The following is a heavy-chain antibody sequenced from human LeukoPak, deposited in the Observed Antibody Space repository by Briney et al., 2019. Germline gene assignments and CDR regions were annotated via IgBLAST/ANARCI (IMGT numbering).Heavy chain of an antibody. CDR1: GFTFSSYW. D-gene: IGHD2-2*02. CDR2: INSDGSST. Sequence: GGSLRLSCAASGFTFSSYWMHWVRQAPGKGLVWVSRINSDGSSTSYADSVKGRFTISRDNAKNTLYLQMNSLRAEDTAAYYCARDEGYCSSTSCNTGDAFDIWGQGTMVTVSS. CDR3: ARDEGYCSSTSCNTGDAFDI. V-gene: IGHV3-74*01. J-gene: IGHJ3*02.